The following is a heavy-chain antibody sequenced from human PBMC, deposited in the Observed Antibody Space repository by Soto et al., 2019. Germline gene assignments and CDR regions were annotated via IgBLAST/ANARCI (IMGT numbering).Heavy chain of an antibody. J-gene: IGHJ4*02. CDR2: IRYDESEQ. CDR3: GRVFGAYNFVDW. Sequence: EVLLVESGGGLVQPGGSMRLSCAASGFTFSGYWMIWVRQAPGKGLEWVANIRYDESEQHYVDSVEGRFTISRDNAKNSLFLQMHSLRAEDTAVYFCGRVFGAYNFVDWWGQRTLVTVSS. D-gene: IGHD3-3*01. CDR1: GFTFSGYW. V-gene: IGHV3-7*01.